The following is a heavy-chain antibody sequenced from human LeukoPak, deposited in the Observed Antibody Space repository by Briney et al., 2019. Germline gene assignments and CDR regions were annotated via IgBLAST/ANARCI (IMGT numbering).Heavy chain of an antibody. V-gene: IGHV1-46*03. J-gene: IGHJ5*02. D-gene: IGHD3-22*01. Sequence: ASVKVSCTASAYSFTSYYMHWVRQAPGQGLEWMGIINPSGGSTSYAQKFQGRVTMTRVTSTSTVYMELSSLRSEDTAVYYCARGPITMIVVNWFDPWGQGTLVTVSS. CDR2: INPSGGST. CDR1: AYSFTSYY. CDR3: ARGPITMIVVNWFDP.